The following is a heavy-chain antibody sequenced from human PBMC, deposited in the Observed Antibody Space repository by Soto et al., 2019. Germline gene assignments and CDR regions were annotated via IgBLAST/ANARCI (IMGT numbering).Heavy chain of an antibody. CDR2: ISSSSSYI. D-gene: IGHD1-26*01. Sequence: EVQLVESGGDLVQPGGSLRLSCAASGFTFSTYDMNWVRQAPGKGLEWVSSISSSSSYIYYADSVKGRFTISRDNAKNSLYLQMNSLRAEDTAVYYCARDPNTFGVGELDYWGQGTLVTVSS. CDR3: ARDPNTFGVGELDY. CDR1: GFTFSTYD. V-gene: IGHV3-21*01. J-gene: IGHJ4*02.